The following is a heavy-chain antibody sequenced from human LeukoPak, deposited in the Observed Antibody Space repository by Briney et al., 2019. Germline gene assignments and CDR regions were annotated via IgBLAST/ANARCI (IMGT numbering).Heavy chain of an antibody. CDR2: ISYDGSNK. D-gene: IGHD2-15*01. J-gene: IGHJ4*02. Sequence: HTGMSLRLSCAASGFTFSSYGMHWVRQAPGKGLEWVAVISYDGSNKYYADSVKGRFTISRDNSKNTLYLQMNSLRAEDTAVYYCAKDPYCSGGSCYPDYFDYWGQGTLVTVSS. CDR1: GFTFSSYG. V-gene: IGHV3-30*18. CDR3: AKDPYCSGGSCYPDYFDY.